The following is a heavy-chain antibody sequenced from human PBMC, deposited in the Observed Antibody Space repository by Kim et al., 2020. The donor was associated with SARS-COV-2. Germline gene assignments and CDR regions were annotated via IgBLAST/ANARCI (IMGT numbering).Heavy chain of an antibody. CDR3: ARHRLYYYDSSGSFDP. Sequence: SLKCRLTISVDTAKNQFSLKLGSVTAADTAVYYCARHRLYYYDSSGSFDPWGQGTLVTVSS. V-gene: IGHV4-39*01. J-gene: IGHJ5*02. D-gene: IGHD3-22*01.